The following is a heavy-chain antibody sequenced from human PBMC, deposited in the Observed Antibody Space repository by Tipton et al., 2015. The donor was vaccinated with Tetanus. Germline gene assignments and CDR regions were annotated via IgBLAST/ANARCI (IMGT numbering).Heavy chain of an antibody. CDR1: GFNFTTYW. CDR3: ARGHYYYGMDV. V-gene: IGHV5-51*01. Sequence: QLVQSGAEVKKPGESLGISCKGSGFNFTTYWLGWVRQMPGKGLEFMGIIYPKDSDTRNSPPFQGQVTISADKSISTVYLHWSSLKASDTAIYYCARGHYYYGMDVWGQGTTVIVSS. J-gene: IGHJ6*02. CDR2: IYPKDSDT.